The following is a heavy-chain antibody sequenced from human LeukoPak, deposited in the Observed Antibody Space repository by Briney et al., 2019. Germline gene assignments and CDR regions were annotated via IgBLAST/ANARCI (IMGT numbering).Heavy chain of an antibody. J-gene: IGHJ4*02. V-gene: IGHV3-23*01. D-gene: IGHD2-2*01. Sequence: GGSLRLSCAASGFTFSSYAMTWVRQAPGKGLEWVSVISGSGGGTYYADSVKGRFTISRDNSRNRLYLEMNSLRAADTALYYCAKVVGGTNALDSWGQGTLVTVSS. CDR1: GFTFSSYA. CDR3: AKVVGGTNALDS. CDR2: ISGSGGGT.